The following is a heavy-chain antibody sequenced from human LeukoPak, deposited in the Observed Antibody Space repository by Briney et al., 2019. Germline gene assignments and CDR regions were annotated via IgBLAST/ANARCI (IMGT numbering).Heavy chain of an antibody. CDR1: GYTFTSYD. CDR3: ARAAYGDYAFDY. Sequence: ASVKVSRKASGYTFTSYDINWVRQATGQGLEWMGWMNPNSGNTGYAQKFQGRVTITRNTSISTAYMELSSLRSEDTAVYYCARAAYGDYAFDYWGQGTLVTVSS. D-gene: IGHD4-17*01. J-gene: IGHJ4*02. V-gene: IGHV1-8*03. CDR2: MNPNSGNT.